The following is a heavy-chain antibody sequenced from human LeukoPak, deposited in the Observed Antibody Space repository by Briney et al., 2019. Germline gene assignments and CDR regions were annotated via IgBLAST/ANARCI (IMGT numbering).Heavy chain of an antibody. V-gene: IGHV3-23*01. Sequence: PGGSLRLSCAASGFTSDNYRMSWVRPAPGKGLEWVSTVNADGGNTYYADSVKGRFTISRDNSKSTLILQMNSLRVEDTALYYCTKRVKYGGTWDHFADWGQGTLVTVSS. J-gene: IGHJ4*02. CDR3: TKRVKYGGTWDHFAD. CDR1: GFTSDNYR. CDR2: VNADGGNT. D-gene: IGHD1-26*01.